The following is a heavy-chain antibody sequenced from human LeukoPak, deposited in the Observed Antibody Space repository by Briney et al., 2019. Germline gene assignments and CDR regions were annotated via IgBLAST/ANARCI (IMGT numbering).Heavy chain of an antibody. CDR1: GGTFSSYA. Sequence: ASVKVSCKASGGTFSSYAISWVRQAPGQGLEWMGGIIPIFGTANYAQKFQGRVTMTRNTSISTAYMELSSLRSEDTAVYYCARGSGWYRENDYWGQGTLVTVSS. D-gene: IGHD6-19*01. J-gene: IGHJ4*02. CDR2: IIPIFGTA. V-gene: IGHV1-69*05. CDR3: ARGSGWYRENDY.